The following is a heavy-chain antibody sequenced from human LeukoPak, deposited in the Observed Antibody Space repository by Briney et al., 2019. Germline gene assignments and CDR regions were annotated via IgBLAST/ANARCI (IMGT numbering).Heavy chain of an antibody. D-gene: IGHD4-17*01. CDR3: TTDHHGDYVYWFDP. J-gene: IGHJ5*02. Sequence: GRSLRLSCADSGFTFSNAWMSWVRPAPGKGLEWVGRIKSKTDGGTTDYAAPVKGRFTISRDDSKNTLYLQMNSLKTEDTAVYYCTTDHHGDYVYWFDPWGQGTLVTVSS. V-gene: IGHV3-15*01. CDR2: IKSKTDGGTT. CDR1: GFTFSNAW.